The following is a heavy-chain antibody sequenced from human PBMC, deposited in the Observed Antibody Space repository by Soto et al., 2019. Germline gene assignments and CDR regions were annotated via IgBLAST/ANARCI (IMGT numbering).Heavy chain of an antibody. Sequence: PSETLSLTCAVSGGSISSSNWWSWVRQPPGKGLEGIGEIYHTGSTNYNPSLKSRVTISVDKSKNQFSLKLSSVTAADTAVYYCATSRSAWYPPYWGQGNLVTVSS. J-gene: IGHJ4*02. CDR2: IYHTGST. D-gene: IGHD6-19*01. V-gene: IGHV4-4*02. CDR1: GGSISSSNW. CDR3: ATSRSAWYPPY.